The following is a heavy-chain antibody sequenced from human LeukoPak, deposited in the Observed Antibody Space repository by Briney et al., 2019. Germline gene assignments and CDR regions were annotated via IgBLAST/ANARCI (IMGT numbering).Heavy chain of an antibody. V-gene: IGHV3-53*01. CDR3: ARDQLDY. CDR1: GLDVSSTY. CDR2: AFVGGDT. D-gene: IGHD5-24*01. J-gene: IGHJ4*02. Sequence: GGSLRLSCASSGLDVSSTYMSWIRQAPGKGLEWVSTAFVGGDTYYAASVKGRFTLSKDSSRNTMFLQMHGLRPEDTAVYYCARDQLDYWGQGTLVAVSP.